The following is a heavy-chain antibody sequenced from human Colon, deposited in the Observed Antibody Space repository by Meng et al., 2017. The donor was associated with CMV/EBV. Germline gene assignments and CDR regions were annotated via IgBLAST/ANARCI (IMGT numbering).Heavy chain of an antibody. CDR2: IDRDGSDI. D-gene: IGHD2-15*01. J-gene: IGHJ5*02. V-gene: IGHV3-74*01. CDR1: GFTFSSYE. Sequence: GGSLRLSCAASGFTFSSYEMNWVRQAPGKGLEWLSRIDRDGSDIIYADSVKGRFTVSRDNDRNIMHLQMNNLRDEDTAVYYCARDTPHNAFDPWGQGALVTVSS. CDR3: ARDTPHNAFDP.